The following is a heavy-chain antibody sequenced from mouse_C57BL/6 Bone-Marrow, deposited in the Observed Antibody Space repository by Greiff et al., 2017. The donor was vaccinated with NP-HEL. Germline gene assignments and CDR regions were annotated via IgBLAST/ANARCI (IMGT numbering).Heavy chain of an antibody. V-gene: IGHV14-4*01. CDR1: GFNIKDDY. D-gene: IGHD4-1*01. CDR2: IDPENGDT. J-gene: IGHJ2*01. CDR3: TRGGLGPVDY. Sequence: EVKLMESGAELVRPGASVKLSCTASGFNIKDDYMHWVKQRPEQGLEWIGWIDPENGDTEYASKFQGKATITADTSSNTAYLQLSSLTSEDTAVYYCTRGGLGPVDYWGQGTTLTVSS.